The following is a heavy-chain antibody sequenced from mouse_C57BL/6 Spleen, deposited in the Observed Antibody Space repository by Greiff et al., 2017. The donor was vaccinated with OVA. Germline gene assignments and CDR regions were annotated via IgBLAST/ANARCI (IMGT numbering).Heavy chain of an antibody. Sequence: QVQLQQPGAELVRPGSSVKLSCKASGYTFTSYWMHWVKQRPIQGLEWIGNIDPSDSETHYNQKFKVKATLTVDKSSSTAYMQLSSLTSENSAVYYCARRVTTVPYAMDYWGQGTSVTVSS. J-gene: IGHJ4*01. CDR1: GYTFTSYW. V-gene: IGHV1-52*01. CDR2: IDPSDSET. D-gene: IGHD1-1*01. CDR3: ARRVTTVPYAMDY.